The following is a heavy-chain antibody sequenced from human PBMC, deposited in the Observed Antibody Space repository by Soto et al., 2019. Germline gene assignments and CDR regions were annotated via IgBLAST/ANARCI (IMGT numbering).Heavy chain of an antibody. CDR2: IYYSGST. V-gene: IGHV4-31*03. Sequence: QVQLQESGPGLVKPSQTLSLTCTVSGGSISTGGYYWTWIRQHPGKGLEWIGYIYYSGSTYYNPSLKRRVTISVDTSKNQFSLKLSSVTAADTAVYYCARGLSVTLFDNWVQGTVVTVSS. D-gene: IGHD4-17*01. CDR1: GGSISTGGYY. J-gene: IGHJ4*02. CDR3: ARGLSVTLFDN.